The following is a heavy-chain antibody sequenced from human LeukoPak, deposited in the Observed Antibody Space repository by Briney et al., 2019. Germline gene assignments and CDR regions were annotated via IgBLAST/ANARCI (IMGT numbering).Heavy chain of an antibody. V-gene: IGHV4-59*08. CDR2: IYYSGST. CDR3: ARSRRGSGWYYY. D-gene: IGHD6-19*01. J-gene: IGHJ4*02. CDR1: GSSISSYY. Sequence: SETLSLTCTVSGSSISSYYWSWIRQPPGKGLEWIGYIYYSGSTNYNPSLKSRVTISVDTSKNQFSLKLSSVTAADTAVYYCARSRRGSGWYYYWGQGTLVTVSS.